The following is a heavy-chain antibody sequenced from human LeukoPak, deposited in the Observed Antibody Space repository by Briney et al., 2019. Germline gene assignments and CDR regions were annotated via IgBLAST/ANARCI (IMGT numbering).Heavy chain of an antibody. CDR1: GFTFSSYW. CDR2: INWNGGST. CDR3: TRDPRRLDY. Sequence: PGGSLRLSCAASGFTFSSYWMSWVRQAPGKGLEWVSGINWNGGSTGYADSVEGRFTISRDNAKNSQYLQMNSLRVEDTAVYYCTRDPRRLDYWGQGTLVTVSS. J-gene: IGHJ4*02. V-gene: IGHV3-20*04.